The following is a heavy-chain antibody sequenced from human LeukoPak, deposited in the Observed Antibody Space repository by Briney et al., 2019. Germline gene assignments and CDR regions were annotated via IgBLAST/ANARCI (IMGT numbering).Heavy chain of an antibody. V-gene: IGHV3-30*02. CDR1: GFTFSTYG. J-gene: IGHJ1*01. CDR3: AKGYDTRH. Sequence: GGSLRLSCAASGFTFSTYGMHWVRQAPGKRLEWVAFIRLDGVTTYHADSVKGRFTISRDNSKNTLYLQMNSLRTEDTAMYYCAKGYDTRHWGQGTLVIVSS. D-gene: IGHD3-9*01. CDR2: IRLDGVTT.